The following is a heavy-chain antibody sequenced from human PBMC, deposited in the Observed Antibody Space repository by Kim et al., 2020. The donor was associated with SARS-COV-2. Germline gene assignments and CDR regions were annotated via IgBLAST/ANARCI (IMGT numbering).Heavy chain of an antibody. D-gene: IGHD3-22*01. J-gene: IGHJ1*01. V-gene: IGHV3-23*01. CDR1: GFTFSTYA. Sequence: GGSPRLSCAASGFTFSTYAMSWVRQAPGKGLEWVSAISGSGDKSYYADSVKGRFTISRDNSKNTLYLQMDSLRAEDTAVYYCAKETPYSSGFIFIDYWGQGTLVTVSS. CDR2: ISGSGDKS. CDR3: AKETPYSSGFIFIDY.